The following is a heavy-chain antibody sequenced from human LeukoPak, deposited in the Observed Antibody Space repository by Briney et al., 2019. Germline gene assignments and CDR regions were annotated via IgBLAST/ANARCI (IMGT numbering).Heavy chain of an antibody. CDR1: GGTFSSYA. CDR2: IIPIFGTA. D-gene: IGHD7-27*01. J-gene: IGHJ4*02. V-gene: IGHV1-69*01. CDR3: ARGDALTGDDPYYFDY. Sequence: SVKVSCKASGGTFSSYAISWVRQAPGQGLEWMGGIIPIFGTANYAQKFQGRVTITADESTSTAYMELSSLRSEDTAVYYCARGDALTGDDPYYFDYWGQGTLVTVSS.